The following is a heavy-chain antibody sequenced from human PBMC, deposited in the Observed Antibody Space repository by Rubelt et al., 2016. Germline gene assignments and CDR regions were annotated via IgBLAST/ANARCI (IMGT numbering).Heavy chain of an antibody. Sequence: QVQLQQWGAGLLKPSETLSLTCVVSGGSFSAYYWNWIRQPPGKGLEWIGYIYYSGSTNYNPSLQSRVPISVDTSKNQFSLKLSSVTAADTAVYYCAMDPAEYYGSGSYHTIGYFDLWGRGTLVTVSS. D-gene: IGHD3-10*01. J-gene: IGHJ2*01. V-gene: IGHV4-34*11. CDR1: GGSFSAYY. CDR3: AMDPAEYYGSGSYHTIGYFDL. CDR2: IYYSGST.